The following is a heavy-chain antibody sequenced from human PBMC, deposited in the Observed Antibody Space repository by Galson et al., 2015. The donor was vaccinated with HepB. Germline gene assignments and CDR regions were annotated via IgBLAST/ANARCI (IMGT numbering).Heavy chain of an antibody. CDR2: ISSSSSYI. J-gene: IGHJ6*02. V-gene: IGHV3-21*01. CDR1: GFTFSSYS. D-gene: IGHD3-10*01. CDR3: ARTPERHYGSERYYYYYGMDV. Sequence: SLRLSCAASGFTFSSYSMNWVRQAPGKGLEWVSSISSSSSYIYYADSVKGRLTISRDNAKNSLYLQMNSLRAEDTAVYYCARTPERHYGSERYYYYYGMDVWGQGTTVTVSS.